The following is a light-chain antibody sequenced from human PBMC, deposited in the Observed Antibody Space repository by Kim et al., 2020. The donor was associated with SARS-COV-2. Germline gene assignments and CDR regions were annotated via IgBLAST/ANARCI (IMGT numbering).Light chain of an antibody. CDR1: RSDVGGYNY. Sequence: QSALTQPASVYGSPGQSITISCTGTRSDVGGYNYVSWYQQHPGKAPKLMIYDVSKRPSGVSNRFSGSKSGNTASLTISGLQAEDEADYYCSSYTSSSTYVFGTGTKVTVL. V-gene: IGLV2-14*01. CDR2: DVS. J-gene: IGLJ1*01. CDR3: SSYTSSSTYV.